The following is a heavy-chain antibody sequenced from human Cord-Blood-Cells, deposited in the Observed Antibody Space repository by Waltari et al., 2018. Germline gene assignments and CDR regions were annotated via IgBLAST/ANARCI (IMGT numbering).Heavy chain of an antibody. CDR3: ARQNYYGSGSYDY. V-gene: IGHV1-2*04. CDR2: INPNSGGT. CDR1: GYTFTGYY. J-gene: IGHJ4*02. D-gene: IGHD3-10*01. Sequence: GYTFTGYYMHWVRQAPGQGLEWMGWINPNSGGTNYAQKFQGWVTMTRDTSISTAYMELSRLRSDDTAVYYCARQNYYGSGSYDYWGQGTLVTVSS.